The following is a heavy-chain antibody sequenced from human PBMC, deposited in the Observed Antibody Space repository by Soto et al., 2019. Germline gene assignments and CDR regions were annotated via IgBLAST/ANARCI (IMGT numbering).Heavy chain of an antibody. J-gene: IGHJ6*02. V-gene: IGHV4-30-4*01. CDR1: GSSISSDYYY. CDR2: MYDRAST. D-gene: IGHD2-8*01. CDR3: ARYCTHGVCSNPFYYYGMDV. Sequence: SETLSLTCTVSGSSISSDYYYWNWIRQPPGKGLEWIGHMYDRASTFYNPSLESRVTMSVDTSKNQFSLRLSAVTAADTAVYYCARYCTHGVCSNPFYYYGMDVWGQGSPVTVSS.